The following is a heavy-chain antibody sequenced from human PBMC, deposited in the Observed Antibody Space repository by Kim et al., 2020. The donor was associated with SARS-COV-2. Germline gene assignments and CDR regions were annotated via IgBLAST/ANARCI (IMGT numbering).Heavy chain of an antibody. CDR2: ISWNSGSI. CDR3: AKDRRARDYYYYYGMDV. Sequence: GGSLRLSCAASGFTFDDYAMHWVRQAPGKGLEWVSGISWNSGSIGYADSVKGRFTISRDNAKNSLYLQMNSLRAEDTALYYCAKDRRARDYYYYYGMDVWGQGTTVTVSS. V-gene: IGHV3-9*01. CDR1: GFTFDDYA. J-gene: IGHJ6*02.